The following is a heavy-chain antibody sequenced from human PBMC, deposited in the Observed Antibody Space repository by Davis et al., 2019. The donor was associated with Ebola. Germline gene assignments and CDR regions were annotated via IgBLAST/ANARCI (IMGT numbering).Heavy chain of an antibody. Sequence: PGGSLRLSCATSGFTVNSNYMSWVRQAPGKGLEWVSLIYSGGSTYYADFVKGRFTLSRDNSKNTLYLQMNSLRAEDTAVYYCARDGEYCTNGICSTYFDNWGQGTLVTVSS. V-gene: IGHV3-66*01. J-gene: IGHJ4*02. CDR1: GFTVNSNY. CDR2: IYSGGST. D-gene: IGHD2-8*01. CDR3: ARDGEYCTNGICSTYFDN.